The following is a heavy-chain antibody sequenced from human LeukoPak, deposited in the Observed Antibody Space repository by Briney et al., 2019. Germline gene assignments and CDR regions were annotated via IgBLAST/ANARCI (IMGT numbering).Heavy chain of an antibody. V-gene: IGHV3-30*04. CDR2: ISYDGSNK. Sequence: PGGSLRLSCAASGFTFNDYSMHWVRQAPGKGLEWVAIISYDGSNKYYTDSVKGRFTISRDSSKNTLYLQMHTLRAEDTAVYYCARNQLGFDYWGLGALVTVSS. D-gene: IGHD1-1*01. CDR3: ARNQLGFDY. CDR1: GFTFNDYS. J-gene: IGHJ4*02.